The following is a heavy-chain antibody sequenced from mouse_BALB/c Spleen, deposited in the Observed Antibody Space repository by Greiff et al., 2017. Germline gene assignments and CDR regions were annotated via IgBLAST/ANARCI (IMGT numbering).Heavy chain of an antibody. CDR2: INPSNGRT. Sequence: QVQLKQPGAELVKPGASVKLSCKASGYTFTSYWMHWVKQRPGQGLEWIGEINPSNGRTNYNEKFKSKATLTVDKSSSTAYMQLSSLTSEDSAVYYWATYGNGYWGQGTLVTVSA. CDR1: GYTFTSYW. D-gene: IGHD2-10*02. CDR3: ATYGNGY. J-gene: IGHJ3*01. V-gene: IGHV1S81*02.